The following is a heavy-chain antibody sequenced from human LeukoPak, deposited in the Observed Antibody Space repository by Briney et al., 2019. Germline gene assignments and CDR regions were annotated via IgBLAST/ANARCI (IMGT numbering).Heavy chain of an antibody. D-gene: IGHD3-22*01. V-gene: IGHV3-21*01. J-gene: IGHJ4*02. CDR3: AKGGYKYDSSGHNYFDY. CDR1: GFTFSNFS. Sequence: KPGGSPRLSCAASGFTFSNFSINWVRQAPGKGLEWVSSISSRGTYIYYADSVKGRFTISRDNAKNSLYLQMNSLRVEDTAVYYCAKGGYKYDSSGHNYFDYWGQGTLVTVSS. CDR2: ISSRGTYI.